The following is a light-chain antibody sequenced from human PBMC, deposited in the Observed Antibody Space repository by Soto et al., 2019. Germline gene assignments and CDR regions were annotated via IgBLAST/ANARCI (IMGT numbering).Light chain of an antibody. J-gene: IGKJ4*01. CDR1: QGLSNY. V-gene: IGKV1-27*01. CDR3: QNYINVSVT. Sequence: DLQMTQSPSSLSASVGDRDIITCRASQGLSNYLAWYQQKPGKVPKLLIYAASTLQQGVPSRFSCSVSGSEFTLAISSLQPEEVASYYCQNYINVSVTVGRGTKGEMK. CDR2: AAS.